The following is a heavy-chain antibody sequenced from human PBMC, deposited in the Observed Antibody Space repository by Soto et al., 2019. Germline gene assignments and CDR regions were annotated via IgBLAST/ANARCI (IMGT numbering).Heavy chain of an antibody. CDR2: VTADGGT. J-gene: IGHJ3*02. CDR1: GFTVSSHA. CDR3: APHVSCSGGSCQYDAFAI. Sequence: EVQVLESGGGLVQPGGSLRLSCEGSGFTVSSHAMTWFRQAPGKGPEWVSTVTADGGTYYADSVKGRFAMSRDTSENTLYLQMTSLGAEDTAAYYCAPHVSCSGGSCQYDAFAIRGQGTMVTVSS. D-gene: IGHD2-15*01. V-gene: IGHV3-23*01.